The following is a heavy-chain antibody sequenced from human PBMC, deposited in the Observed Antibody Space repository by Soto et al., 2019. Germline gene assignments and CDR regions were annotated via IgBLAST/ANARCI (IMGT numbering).Heavy chain of an antibody. CDR3: ARDQGNYYDSSGYFASY. CDR1: GFTFSSYS. D-gene: IGHD3-22*01. CDR2: ISSSSSTI. V-gene: IGHV3-48*02. Sequence: GGSLRLSCAASGFTFSSYSMNWVRQAPGKGLEWVSYISSSSSTIYYADSVKGRFTISRDNAKNSLYLQMNRLRDEDTAVYYCARDQGNYYDSSGYFASYWGQGTLVTVSS. J-gene: IGHJ4*02.